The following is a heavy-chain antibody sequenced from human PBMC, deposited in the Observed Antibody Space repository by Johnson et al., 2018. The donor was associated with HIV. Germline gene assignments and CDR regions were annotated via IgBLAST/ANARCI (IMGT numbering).Heavy chain of an antibody. CDR2: ISYDGSNK. J-gene: IGHJ3*02. CDR3: ARERPGSGYDWGDAFDI. CDR1: GFTFSSYA. Sequence: EQLVESGGGVVQPGRSLRLSCAASGFTFSSYAMHWVRQAPGKGLEWVAVISYDGSNKYYADSVKGRFTISRDNSKNTLYLQMNSLRAEDTAVYYCARERPGSGYDWGDAFDIWGQGTMVTVSS. D-gene: IGHD5-12*01. V-gene: IGHV3-30-3*01.